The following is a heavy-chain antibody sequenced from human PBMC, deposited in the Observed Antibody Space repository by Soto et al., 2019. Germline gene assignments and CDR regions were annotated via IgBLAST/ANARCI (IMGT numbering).Heavy chain of an antibody. Sequence: QSQLQESGPGLVKPSESLSLTCSVSGDSISRTNDYWAWIRQPPGKGLEWIGSIFYSGSTFYSPSLKSRVTRSVDTSKDQLSLKLSSVTAADMAVYYCARHAFGELLYAFHMWGQGTVVIVSS. CDR3: ARHAFGELLYAFHM. D-gene: IGHD3-10*01. CDR1: GDSISRTNDY. V-gene: IGHV4-39*01. CDR2: IFYSGST. J-gene: IGHJ3*02.